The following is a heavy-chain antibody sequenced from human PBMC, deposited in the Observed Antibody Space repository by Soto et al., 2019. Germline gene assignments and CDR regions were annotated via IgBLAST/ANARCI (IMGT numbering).Heavy chain of an antibody. Sequence: QLRESGPGLVKPSGTLSLTCFVSGASISSTYWWSWVRQTPGKRLEWIGQIYHTGTTSYNPSLXNXVXIXXDTSNNQFSLRLPSMTAADTAVYYCATLPPRIVVVMTDLPTWGQGTLVTVSS. V-gene: IGHV4-4*02. J-gene: IGHJ5*02. D-gene: IGHD2-15*01. CDR3: ATLPPRIVVVMTDLPT. CDR1: GASISSTYW. CDR2: IYHTGTT.